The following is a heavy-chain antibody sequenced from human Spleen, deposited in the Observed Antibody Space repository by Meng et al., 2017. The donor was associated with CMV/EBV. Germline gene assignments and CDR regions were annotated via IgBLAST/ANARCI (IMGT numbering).Heavy chain of an antibody. Sequence: ASVKVSCKASGYTFTTYGVTWVRQAPGQGLEWMGWISADTTNINYAQNLQGRVTLTTDTSTSTAYMEVRSLRSDDTAIYNCTIGEFDYWGQGTLVTVSS. CDR1: GYTFTTYG. CDR3: TIGEFDY. J-gene: IGHJ4*02. D-gene: IGHD3-10*01. V-gene: IGHV1-18*01. CDR2: ISADTTNI.